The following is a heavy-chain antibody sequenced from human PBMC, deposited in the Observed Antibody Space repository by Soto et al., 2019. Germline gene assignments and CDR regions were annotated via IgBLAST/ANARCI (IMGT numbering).Heavy chain of an antibody. CDR2: ISSSSSYI. CDR3: ARGTVTTFSWMHYFDY. CDR1: GFTFSSYS. V-gene: IGHV3-21*01. D-gene: IGHD4-17*01. Sequence: GGSLRLSCAASGFTFSSYSMNWVRQAPGKGLEWVSSISSSSSYIYYADSVKGRFTISRDNAKNSLYLQMNSLRAEDTAVYYCARGTVTTFSWMHYFDYWGQGTLVTVSS. J-gene: IGHJ4*02.